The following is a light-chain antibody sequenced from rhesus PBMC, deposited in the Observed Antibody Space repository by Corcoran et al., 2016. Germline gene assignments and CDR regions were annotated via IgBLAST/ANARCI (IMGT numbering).Light chain of an antibody. Sequence: EIVMTQFPATLSLSPGERATLSCRASQSVSSNLAWYQRKPGQAPKLLIYGSSNRATGIPDRFPGSGAVTDFTLTIISLEPEDFAVYYCQQFTNWPLTFGGGTKVEIK. V-gene: IGKV3-42*03. CDR3: QQFTNWPLT. CDR1: QSVSSN. J-gene: IGKJ4*01. CDR2: GSS.